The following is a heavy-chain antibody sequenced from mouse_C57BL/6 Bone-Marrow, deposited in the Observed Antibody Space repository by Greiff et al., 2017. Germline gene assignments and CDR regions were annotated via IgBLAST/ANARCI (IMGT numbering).Heavy chain of an antibody. CDR2: IDPGDGYT. V-gene: IGHV1-59*01. CDR3: AAAVYGVVAVDY. D-gene: IGHD1-1*01. CDR1: GYTFTSYW. Sequence: QVQLQQPGAELVKPGTSVKLSCKASGYTFTSYWMNWVKQRPGQGLEWIGVIDPGDGYTNYNQKFKGKATLTVDTSSSTAYMQLSSLTSEDSAVYCGAAAVYGVVAVDYWGQGTTLTVSS. J-gene: IGHJ2*01.